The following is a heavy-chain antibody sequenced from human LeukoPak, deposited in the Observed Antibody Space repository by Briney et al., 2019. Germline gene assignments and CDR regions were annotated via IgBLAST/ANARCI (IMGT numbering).Heavy chain of an antibody. V-gene: IGHV3-64D*06. Sequence: GGSLRLSCSASGFTFSIYPMHWVRQAPGKGLEYLSSINSNGGTTYYADSVKGRFTISRDNSKNTVYLQMSHLRPEDTAVYYCVAGWLQADYWGQGTLLTVSS. D-gene: IGHD5-24*01. CDR3: VAGWLQADY. CDR1: GFTFSIYP. CDR2: INSNGGTT. J-gene: IGHJ4*02.